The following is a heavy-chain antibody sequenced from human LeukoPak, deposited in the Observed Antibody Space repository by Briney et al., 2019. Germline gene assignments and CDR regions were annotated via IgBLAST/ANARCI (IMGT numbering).Heavy chain of an antibody. D-gene: IGHD6-13*01. CDR1: GGTFSSYA. CDR3: ATVYSSSWYPWFDP. Sequence: VASVKVSCKASGGTFSSYAISWVRQAPGQGLEWMGGIIPIFGTANYAQKFQGRVTITADESTSTAYMELSSLRSEDTAVYYCATVYSSSWYPWFDPWGQGTLVTVSS. V-gene: IGHV1-69*13. CDR2: IIPIFGTA. J-gene: IGHJ5*02.